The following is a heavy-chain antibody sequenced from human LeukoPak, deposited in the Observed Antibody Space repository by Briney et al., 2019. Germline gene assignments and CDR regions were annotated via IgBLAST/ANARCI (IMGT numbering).Heavy chain of an antibody. V-gene: IGHV1-69*01. CDR1: GGTFSSYA. CDR3: ARAGSPRWFGELLPKYLGTRSHYYYYGMDV. D-gene: IGHD3-10*01. J-gene: IGHJ6*02. CDR2: IIPIFGTA. Sequence: GSSVKVSFKASGGTFSSYAISWVRQAPGQGLEWMGGIIPIFGTANYAQKFQGRVTITADESTSTAYMELSSLRSEDTAVYYCARAGSPRWFGELLPKYLGTRSHYYYYGMDVWGQGTTVTVSS.